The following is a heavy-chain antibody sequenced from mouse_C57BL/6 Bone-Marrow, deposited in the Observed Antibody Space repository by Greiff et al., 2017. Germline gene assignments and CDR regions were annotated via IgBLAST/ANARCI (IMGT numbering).Heavy chain of an antibody. V-gene: IGHV1-64*01. D-gene: IGHD1-1*01. CDR3: ARGGNTVVARDY. CDR1: GYTFPSYW. J-gene: IGHJ2*01. Sequence: VQLQQPGAELVKPGASVKLSCKASGYTFPSYWMHWVKPRPGQGLEWIGMIHPNSGSTNYNEKFKSKATLTVDKSSSTAYMQLSSLTSEDSAVYYCARGGNTVVARDYWGQGTTLTVSS. CDR2: IHPNSGST.